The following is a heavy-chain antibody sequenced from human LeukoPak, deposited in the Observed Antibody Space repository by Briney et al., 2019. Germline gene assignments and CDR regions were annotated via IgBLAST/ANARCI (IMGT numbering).Heavy chain of an antibody. J-gene: IGHJ4*02. D-gene: IGHD3-16*02. V-gene: IGHV3-48*01. CDR1: GFTLSNYN. Sequence: GGSLRLSCAASGFTLSNYNMNWVRQTPGKGLEWVSYVSPNGYTKHYADAVKGRFTISRDNAKDSLYLQMNSLRVEDTAVYYCARGFSTRLGGVIPDYWGQGTLVTVSS. CDR3: ARGFSTRLGGVIPDY. CDR2: VSPNGYTK.